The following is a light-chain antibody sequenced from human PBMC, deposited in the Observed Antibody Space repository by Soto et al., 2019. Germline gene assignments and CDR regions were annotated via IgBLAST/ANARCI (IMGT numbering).Light chain of an antibody. CDR3: QQYHDFSPT. CDR1: QSISTW. J-gene: IGKJ2*01. CDR2: KAS. Sequence: DIQMTQSPSTLSASVGDRVTITCRASQSISTWLAWYQQKPGKAPKLLIYKASSSESGVPSRFSGSGSGTEFTLTISSLQPDDFATYYCQQYHDFSPTFGQGTKLEIK. V-gene: IGKV1-5*03.